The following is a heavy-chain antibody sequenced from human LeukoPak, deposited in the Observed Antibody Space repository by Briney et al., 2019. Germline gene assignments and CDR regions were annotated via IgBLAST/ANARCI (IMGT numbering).Heavy chain of an antibody. Sequence: AGGSLRLSCAASGFTFSSYGMHWVRQAPGKGLEWVAVISYDGSNKYYADSVKGRFTISRDNSKNTLYLQTNSLRAEDTAVYYCAKDGYDSSGYYPGDYWGQGTLVTVSS. J-gene: IGHJ4*02. CDR1: GFTFSSYG. D-gene: IGHD3-22*01. V-gene: IGHV3-30*18. CDR3: AKDGYDSSGYYPGDY. CDR2: ISYDGSNK.